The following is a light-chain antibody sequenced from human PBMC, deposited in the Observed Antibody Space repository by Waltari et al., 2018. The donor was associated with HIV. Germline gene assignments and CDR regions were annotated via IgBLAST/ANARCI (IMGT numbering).Light chain of an antibody. V-gene: IGLV2-8*01. CDR2: EVS. CDR3: SSYAGSNNLRPVLFV. CDR1: SSDVGGYNY. J-gene: IGLJ2*01. Sequence: QSALTQPPSASGSPGQSVTISCTGTSSDVGGYNYVSWYQQHPGKAPKLMIYEVSKRPSGVPDRFSGSKSGNTASLTVSGLQAEDEADYYCSSYAGSNNLRPVLFVFGGGTKLTVL.